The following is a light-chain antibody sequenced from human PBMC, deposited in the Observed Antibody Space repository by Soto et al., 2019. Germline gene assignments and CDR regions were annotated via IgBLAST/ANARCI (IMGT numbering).Light chain of an antibody. Sequence: ETVMTQSPATLSVSPGERATLSCRASQSVSSKLAWYQQKPGQAPRLLIYGASTRATGIPARFSGSGSGTEFTLTITSLQSEDFAVYYCQQRSDWPITFGQGTRLEIK. CDR2: GAS. V-gene: IGKV3D-15*01. J-gene: IGKJ5*01. CDR3: QQRSDWPIT. CDR1: QSVSSK.